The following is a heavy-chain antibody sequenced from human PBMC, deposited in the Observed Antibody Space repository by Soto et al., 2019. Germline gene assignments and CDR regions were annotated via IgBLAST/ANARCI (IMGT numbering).Heavy chain of an antibody. CDR1: GGSISSSSYL. CDR3: GRIRRSGSYLDS. J-gene: IGHJ4*02. D-gene: IGHD1-26*01. Sequence: PSETLSLTCTVSGGSISSSSYLWGLIRQPPGKGLESLGSIYFTGSTYYNPSLKSRVTISVDTSKNQFSLKMTSMTAADTAIYYCGRIRRSGSYLDSWGRGTLVNVSS. CDR2: IYFTGST. V-gene: IGHV4-39*01.